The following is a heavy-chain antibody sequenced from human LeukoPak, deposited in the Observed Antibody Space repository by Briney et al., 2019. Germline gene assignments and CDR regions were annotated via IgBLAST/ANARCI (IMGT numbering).Heavy chain of an antibody. CDR2: IYWNDDK. J-gene: IGHJ4*02. Sequence: SGPTLVKPTQTLTLTCTFSGFSLSTSGVGVGWIRQPPGKALEWLALIYWNDDKRYSPSLKSRLTITKDTSKNQVVVTMTNMDPVDTATYYCAHIISAWLAFDYWGQGTLVTVSS. CDR3: AHIISAWLAFDY. D-gene: IGHD6-19*01. V-gene: IGHV2-5*01. CDR1: GFSLSTSGVG.